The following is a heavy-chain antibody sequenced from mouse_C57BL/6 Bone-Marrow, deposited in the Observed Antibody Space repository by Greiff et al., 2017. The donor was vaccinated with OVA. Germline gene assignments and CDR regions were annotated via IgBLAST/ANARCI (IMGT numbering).Heavy chain of an antibody. V-gene: IGHV1-81*01. D-gene: IGHD1-1*01. CDR2: IYPRSGNT. CDR3: ARGDTTVVPHYFDY. J-gene: IGHJ2*01. Sequence: QVQLKESGAELARPGASVKLSCKASGYTFTSYGISWVKQRTGQGLEWIGEIYPRSGNTYYNEKFKGKATLTADKSSSTAYMELRSLTSEDSAVYFCARGDTTVVPHYFDYWGQGTTLTVSS. CDR1: GYTFTSYG.